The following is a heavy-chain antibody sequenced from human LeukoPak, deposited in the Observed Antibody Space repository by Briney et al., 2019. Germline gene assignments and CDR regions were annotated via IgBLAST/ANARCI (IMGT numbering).Heavy chain of an antibody. V-gene: IGHV3-64D*06. J-gene: IGHJ4*02. CDR2: ISSNGGNT. D-gene: IGHD5-18*01. CDR1: GFTFTIYA. Sequence: GGSLRLSCSASGFTFTIYALHWVRQAPGKGLEFVSAISSNGGNTYYADSVKGRFTISRDSSKNTLYLQMSSLKPEDTAVYYCVKHARGFSFGTYYFDYWGQGTLVTVSS. CDR3: VKHARGFSFGTYYFDY.